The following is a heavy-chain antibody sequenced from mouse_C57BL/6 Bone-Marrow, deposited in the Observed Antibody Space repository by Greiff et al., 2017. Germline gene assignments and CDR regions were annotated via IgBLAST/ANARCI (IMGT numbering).Heavy chain of an antibody. CDR1: GYTFTSYW. Sequence: QVQLQQPGAELVRPGTSVKLSCKASGYTFTSYWMHWVKQRPGQGLEWIGVIDPSDSYTNYTQKFKGKATLTVDTSSSTAYMQLSSLTSEDSAVYYCARSFFITTVVDWYFDVWGTGTTVTVSS. J-gene: IGHJ1*03. CDR2: IDPSDSYT. V-gene: IGHV1-59*01. CDR3: ARSFFITTVVDWYFDV. D-gene: IGHD1-1*01.